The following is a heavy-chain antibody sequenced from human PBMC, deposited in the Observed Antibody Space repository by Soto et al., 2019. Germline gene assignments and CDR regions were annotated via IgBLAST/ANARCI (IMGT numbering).Heavy chain of an antibody. CDR2: IVVGSGNT. J-gene: IGHJ6*02. V-gene: IGHV1-58*01. CDR3: AADKQYYYDSSGYYYNYYYYGMDV. CDR1: GFTFTSSA. D-gene: IGHD3-22*01. Sequence: VAAVKVSCKASGFTFTSSAVQWVRQARGQRLEWIGWIVVGSGNTNYAQKFQERVTITRDMSTSTAYMELGSLRSEDTAVYYCAADKQYYYDSSGYYYNYYYYGMDVWGQGTTVTVSS.